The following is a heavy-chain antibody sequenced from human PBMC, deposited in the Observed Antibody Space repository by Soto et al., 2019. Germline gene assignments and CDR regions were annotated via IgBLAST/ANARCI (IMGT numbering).Heavy chain of an antibody. Sequence: SETLSLTCTVSGGSISSYYWSWIRQPPGKGLEWIGYIYYSGSTNYNPSLKSRVTVSVDTSKNQFSLKLSSVTAADTAVYYCARDSSKRRAFDIWGQGTTVTVSS. V-gene: IGHV4-59*01. D-gene: IGHD4-4*01. CDR2: IYYSGST. CDR1: GGSISSYY. J-gene: IGHJ3*02. CDR3: ARDSSKRRAFDI.